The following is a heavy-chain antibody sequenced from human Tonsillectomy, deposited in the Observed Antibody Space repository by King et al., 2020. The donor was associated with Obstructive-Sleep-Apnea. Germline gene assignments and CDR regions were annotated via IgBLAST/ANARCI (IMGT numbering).Heavy chain of an antibody. CDR1: GFTFSSSW. V-gene: IGHV3-74*01. D-gene: IGHD3-22*01. CDR2: ITSDGSST. J-gene: IGHJ3*01. Sequence: VQLVESGGGLVQPGGSLRLSCAASGFTFSSSWMHWVRQAPGKGLVWVSRITSDGSSTTNADFVKGRFTISRDNAKSTLYLQMNSLRAEEPAVFYCARAIYYYDSSGFYFEAFDFGGKGKRGPVSS. CDR3: ARAIYYYDSSGFYFEAFDF.